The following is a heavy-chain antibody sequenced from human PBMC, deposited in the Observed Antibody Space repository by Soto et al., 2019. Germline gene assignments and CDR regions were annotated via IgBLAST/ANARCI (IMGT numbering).Heavy chain of an antibody. CDR3: ARGRGYSYGLDP. CDR1: GDSISSNNNY. CDR2: ISYSGTT. D-gene: IGHD5-18*01. J-gene: IGHJ5*02. V-gene: IGHV4-30-4*01. Sequence: SETLSLTCTVSGDSISSNNNYWSWIRQPPGEGLEWIGFISYSGTTSYSPSLKSRVAISLDTSKNQFSLSLSSVTAADTAVYYCARGRGYSYGLDPCGQGTLVTVS.